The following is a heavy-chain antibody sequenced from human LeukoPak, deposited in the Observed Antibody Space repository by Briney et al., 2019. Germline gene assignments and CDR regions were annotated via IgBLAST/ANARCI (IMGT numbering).Heavy chain of an antibody. CDR1: GFTFNNYG. J-gene: IGHJ4*02. CDR3: AKSGRGSTWYFDY. Sequence: GGSLRLSCAASGFTFNNYGMHWVRQAPGKGLEWLAFIRYDGSNTYYADSVKGRFTVSRDNSKNTLYLQMNTLRAEDTAVYYCAKSGRGSTWYFDYWGQGTLVTVSS. CDR2: IRYDGSNT. V-gene: IGHV3-30*02. D-gene: IGHD6-13*01.